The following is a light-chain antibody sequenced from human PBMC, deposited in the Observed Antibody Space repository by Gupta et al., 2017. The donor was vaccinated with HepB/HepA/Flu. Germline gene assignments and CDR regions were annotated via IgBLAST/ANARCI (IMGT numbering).Light chain of an antibody. V-gene: IGKV3-15*01. CDR2: AAS. CDR1: PSVNSR. CDR3: QQYNNWPPWT. Sequence: EIVMTQSPDTLSVSPGEGVTLSCRASPSVNSRFAWYQQKPGQAPRLLIYAASTRANGIPGRCSGSGFGTEFTLTISSLQSEDFAVYLCQQYNNWPPWTFGQGTKVEIK. J-gene: IGKJ1*01.